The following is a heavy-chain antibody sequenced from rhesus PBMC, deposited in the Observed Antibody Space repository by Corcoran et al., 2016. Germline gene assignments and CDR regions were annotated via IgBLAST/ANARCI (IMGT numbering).Heavy chain of an antibody. J-gene: IGHJ4*01. Sequence: EVQLVESGGGLVQPGGSVRLSCAASGFTFSSYGMSWVRQAPGTGLEWVSSISSASSYISYADAVKGQFTISRDNAKNSLSLQMNSLRAEDTAVYYCTSLDRQGGGREDYWGQGVLVTVSS. CDR2: ISSASSYI. V-gene: IGHV3S16*01. D-gene: IGHD3-3*01. CDR3: TSLDRQGGGREDY. CDR1: GFTFSSYG.